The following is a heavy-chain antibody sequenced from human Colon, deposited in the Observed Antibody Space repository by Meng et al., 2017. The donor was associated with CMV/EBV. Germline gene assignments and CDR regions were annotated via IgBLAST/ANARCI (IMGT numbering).Heavy chain of an antibody. Sequence: QVVQPGAEVKKPGAPVKVSCKASGFTFTGYYMHWVRQAPGQGLEWMGWINPNSGGTNYAQKFQGRVTMTRDTSISTAYMELSRLRSDDTAVYYCARAPYNWNDEGWFDPWGQGTLVTVSS. J-gene: IGHJ5*02. CDR1: GFTFTGYY. D-gene: IGHD1-20*01. CDR3: ARAPYNWNDEGWFDP. CDR2: INPNSGGT. V-gene: IGHV1-2*02.